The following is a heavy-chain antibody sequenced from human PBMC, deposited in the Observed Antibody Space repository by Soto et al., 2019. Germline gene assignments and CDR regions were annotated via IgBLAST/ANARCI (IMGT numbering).Heavy chain of an antibody. CDR1: GVSVISGDYL. J-gene: IGHJ3*02. CDR3: ARQKRHLFLGSPDEFDI. V-gene: IGHV4-31*03. D-gene: IGHD3-22*01. Sequence: SETLSLTCTVSGVSVISGDYLLTWMRQHPWKGLEWMGYIDYSGSAYHSPSLNSRVSISVDTSKNCFSLKIDSVTAADAAVYFCARQKRHLFLGSPDEFDIWGRGTLVTVSS. CDR2: IDYSGSA.